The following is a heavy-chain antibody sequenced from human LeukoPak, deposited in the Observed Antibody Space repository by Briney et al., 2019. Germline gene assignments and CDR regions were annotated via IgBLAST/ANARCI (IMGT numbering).Heavy chain of an antibody. J-gene: IGHJ4*02. CDR1: GFTFSSYE. V-gene: IGHV3-48*03. D-gene: IGHD3-10*01. CDR3: ARDFTMVRGVIDY. CDR2: ISSSGSTI. Sequence: AGGSLRLSCAASGFTFSSYEMNWVRQAPGKGLEWVSYISSSGSTIYYADSMKGRFTISRDNAKNSLYLQMNSLRAEDTAVYYCARDFTMVRGVIDYWGQGTLVTVSS.